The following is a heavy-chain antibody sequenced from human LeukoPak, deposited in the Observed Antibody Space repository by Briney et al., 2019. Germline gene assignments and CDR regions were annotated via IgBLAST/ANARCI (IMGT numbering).Heavy chain of an antibody. CDR2: IIPIFGTA. J-gene: IGHJ4*02. CDR3: AGGYYYDSSGYRPLRYYFDY. Sequence: GASVKVSCKASGGTFSFYAINWVRQAPGQGLEWMGGIIPIFGTANYAQKFQGRVTITADESTSTAYMELSSLRSEDTAVYYCAGGYYYDSSGYRPLRYYFDYWGQGTLVTVSS. V-gene: IGHV1-69*01. CDR1: GGTFSFYA. D-gene: IGHD3-22*01.